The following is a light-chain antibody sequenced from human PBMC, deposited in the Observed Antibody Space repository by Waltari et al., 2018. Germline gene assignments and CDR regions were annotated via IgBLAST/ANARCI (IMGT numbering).Light chain of an antibody. CDR3: ATWDDSQRAWV. Sequence: QSVLTQPPSASGTPGQRVAVPCSGSTSNIGSNTVNWYKQLPGTAPKLLIHGDIQRPSGVPNRISASKSGTSASLAISGVQPDDEADYFCATWDDSQRAWVFGGRTKLTVL. V-gene: IGLV1-44*01. J-gene: IGLJ3*02. CDR1: TSNIGSNT. CDR2: GDI.